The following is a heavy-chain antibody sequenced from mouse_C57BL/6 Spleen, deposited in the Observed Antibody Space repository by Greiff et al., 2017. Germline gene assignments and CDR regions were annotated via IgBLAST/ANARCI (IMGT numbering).Heavy chain of an antibody. CDR3: ARSAFDY. V-gene: IGHV1-50*01. CDR2: IDPSDSST. Sequence: VQLQQPGAELVKPGASVKLSCKASGYTFTSYWMQWVKQRPGQGLEWIGEIDPSDSSTNYTQMFKGKATFTVDTSSSTAYMQLSSLTSEDSAVYCCARSAFDYWGQGTTLTVSS. CDR1: GYTFTSYW. J-gene: IGHJ2*01.